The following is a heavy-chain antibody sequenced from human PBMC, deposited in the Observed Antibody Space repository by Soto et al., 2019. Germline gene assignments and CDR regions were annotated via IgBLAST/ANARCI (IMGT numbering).Heavy chain of an antibody. CDR3: AKDSNKYSSSLRGRYFDY. CDR1: GFPFSSYV. D-gene: IGHD4-4*01. J-gene: IGHJ4*02. V-gene: IGHV3-23*01. CDR2: ISGGGSNT. Sequence: GGSLRLSCAASGFPFSSYVMSWVRQAPGKGLEWVSGISGGGSNTFYADYVKARFTISRDNSKNTLLLQMNSLGAEDTAVYYCAKDSNKYSSSLRGRYFDYWGQGIGVTVSS.